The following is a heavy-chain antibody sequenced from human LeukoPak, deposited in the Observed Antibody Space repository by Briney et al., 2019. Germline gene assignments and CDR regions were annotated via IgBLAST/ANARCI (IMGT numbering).Heavy chain of an antibody. V-gene: IGHV4-39*01. CDR2: IYYSGST. Sequence: SETLSLTWTVSGGSISSSSYYWGWIRQPPGKGLEWVGSIYYSGSTYYNPSLKSRVTISVDTSKNQFSLKLSSVTAADTAVYYCARRGGHHDYWGQGTLVTVSS. CDR3: ARRGGHHDY. D-gene: IGHD2-15*01. CDR1: GGSISSSSYY. J-gene: IGHJ4*02.